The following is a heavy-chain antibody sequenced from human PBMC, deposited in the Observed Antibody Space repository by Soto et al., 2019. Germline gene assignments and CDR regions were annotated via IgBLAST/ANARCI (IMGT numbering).Heavy chain of an antibody. Sequence: RASVKVSCKASGYTFTSYYMHWVRQAPGQGLEWMGIINPSGGSTSYAQKFQGRVTMTRDTSTSTVYMELSSLRSEDTAVYYCARDLSKGLAAHGGMDVWGQGTTVTVSS. V-gene: IGHV1-46*01. J-gene: IGHJ6*02. CDR1: GYTFTSYY. CDR2: INPSGGST. D-gene: IGHD6-13*01. CDR3: ARDLSKGLAAHGGMDV.